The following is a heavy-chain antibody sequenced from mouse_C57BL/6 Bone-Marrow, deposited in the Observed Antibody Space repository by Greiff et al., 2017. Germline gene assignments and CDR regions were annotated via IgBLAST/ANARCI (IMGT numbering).Heavy chain of an antibody. CDR1: GYTFTSYG. CDR2: IYPRSGNP. CDR3: ARRDGTGEFAY. Sequence: VQLQQSGAELARPGASVKLSCKASGYTFTSYGISWVKQRTGQGLEWIGEIYPRSGNPYYNEKFKGKATLTADKSSSTAYMELRSLTSEDSAVYFVARRDGTGEFAYWGQGTLVTVSA. D-gene: IGHD4-1*01. J-gene: IGHJ3*01. V-gene: IGHV1-81*01.